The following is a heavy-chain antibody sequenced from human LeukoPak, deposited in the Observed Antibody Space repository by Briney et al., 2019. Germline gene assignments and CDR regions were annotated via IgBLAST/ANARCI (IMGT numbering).Heavy chain of an antibody. D-gene: IGHD4-17*01. V-gene: IGHV1-18*01. Sequence: ASVQVSCKASGYSFSIYGITWARQAPGQGLEYLGWISASDGTTNYAQKVQDRVTTTTDTSTSTAYLELRSLRSEDTAVYYCARCGAAVTTHFSHWGQGTLVTVSS. CDR1: GYSFSIYG. CDR2: ISASDGTT. J-gene: IGHJ4*02. CDR3: ARCGAAVTTHFSH.